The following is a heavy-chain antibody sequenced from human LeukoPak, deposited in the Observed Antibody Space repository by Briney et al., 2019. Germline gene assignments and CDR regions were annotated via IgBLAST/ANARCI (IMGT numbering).Heavy chain of an antibody. CDR2: INPDSGGT. V-gene: IGHV1-2*02. CDR3: ASPGGYYYDSSGYYSDAFDI. CDR1: GYTFTGYY. D-gene: IGHD3-22*01. Sequence: ASVKVSCKASGYTFTGYYMHWVRQAPGQGLEWMGWINPDSGGTVYAQKFQGRVTMTRDMSTSTVYMELSSLRSEDTAVYYCASPGGYYYDSSGYYSDAFDIWGQGTMVTVSS. J-gene: IGHJ3*02.